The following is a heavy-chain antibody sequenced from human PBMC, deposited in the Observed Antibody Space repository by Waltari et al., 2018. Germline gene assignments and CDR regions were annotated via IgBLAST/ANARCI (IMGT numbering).Heavy chain of an antibody. D-gene: IGHD5-18*01. Sequence: EVQLVESGGTLIQPGGSLRLSCAISGVAVRANFLPWVRQAPGKGLECVSVIHIGGATDYADSVRGRFTISRDSSKNTLYLQMNSLRVDDTAIYYCARQLGYTYALGSWGQGTLVTVSS. CDR1: GVAVRANF. CDR2: IHIGGAT. V-gene: IGHV3-53*01. J-gene: IGHJ5*02. CDR3: ARQLGYTYALGS.